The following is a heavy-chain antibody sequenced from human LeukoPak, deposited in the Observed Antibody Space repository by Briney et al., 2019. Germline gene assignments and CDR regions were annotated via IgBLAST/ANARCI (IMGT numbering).Heavy chain of an antibody. Sequence: SETLSLTCAVYGGSFSGYYWSWIRQPPGKGLEWIGYIYYSGSTNYNPSLKSRVTISVDTSKNQFSLKLSSVTAADTAVYYCARATDYGDFAYNWFDPWGQGTLVTVSS. CDR1: GGSFSGYY. J-gene: IGHJ5*02. V-gene: IGHV4-59*01. D-gene: IGHD4-17*01. CDR2: IYYSGST. CDR3: ARATDYGDFAYNWFDP.